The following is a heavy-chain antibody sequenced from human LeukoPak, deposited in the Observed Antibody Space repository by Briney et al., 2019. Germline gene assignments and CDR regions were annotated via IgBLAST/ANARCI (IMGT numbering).Heavy chain of an antibody. D-gene: IGHD6-13*01. J-gene: IGHJ5*02. CDR1: GGTFSSYA. CDR3: ARAPAAAGTQTSGRFDP. CDR2: IIPILGIA. V-gene: IGHV1-69*04. Sequence: SVKVSCKASGGTFSSYAISWVRQAPGQGLEWMGRIIPILGIANYAQKFQGRVTITADKSTSTAYMELSSLRSEDTAVYYCARAPAAAGTQTSGRFDPWGQGTLVTVSS.